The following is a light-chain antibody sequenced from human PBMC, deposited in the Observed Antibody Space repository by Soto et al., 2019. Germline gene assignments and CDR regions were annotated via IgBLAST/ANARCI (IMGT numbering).Light chain of an antibody. J-gene: IGLJ3*02. Sequence: QSVLTQPASVSGSPGQSITISCTGTSSDVGGYNYVSWYQHHPGKAPKLIIYEVTHRPSGVSSRFYGSRSGNTASLTISGLQAEDEADYYCKSRTTRNTLVFGGGTKLTVL. V-gene: IGLV2-14*01. CDR3: KSRTTRNTLV. CDR2: EVT. CDR1: SSDVGGYNY.